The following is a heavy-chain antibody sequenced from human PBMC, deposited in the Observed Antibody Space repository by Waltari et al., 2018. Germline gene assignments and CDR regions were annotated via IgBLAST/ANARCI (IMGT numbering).Heavy chain of an antibody. D-gene: IGHD3-10*01. CDR2: IYSGGST. V-gene: IGHV3-23*03. CDR1: GFTFSSYA. Sequence: EVQLLESGGGLVQPGGSLRLSCAASGFTFSSYAMSWVRQAPGKGLEWVSVIYSGGSTYYADSVKGRFTISRDNTKNTLYLQMNSLRAEDTAVYYCATTLSSYFDYWGQGTLVTVSS. J-gene: IGHJ4*02. CDR3: ATTLSSYFDY.